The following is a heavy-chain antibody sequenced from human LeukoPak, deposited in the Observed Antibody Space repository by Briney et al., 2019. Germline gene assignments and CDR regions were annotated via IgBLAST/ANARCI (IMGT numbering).Heavy chain of an antibody. CDR1: GDSISGSSYY. CDR3: ARELSGTVYFDY. V-gene: IGHV4-39*07. J-gene: IGHJ4*02. CDR2: IHYSGNT. D-gene: IGHD1-26*01. Sequence: SETLSLTCTVSGDSISGSSYYWCWIRQPPGKGLEWIGSIHYSGNTQYNPSLKSRVSTLVDTSKNQFSLKLNSVTAADTAVYYCARELSGTVYFDYWGQGTLVTVSS.